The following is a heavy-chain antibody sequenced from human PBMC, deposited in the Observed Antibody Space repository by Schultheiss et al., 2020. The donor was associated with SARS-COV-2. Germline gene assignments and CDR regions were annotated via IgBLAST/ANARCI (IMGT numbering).Heavy chain of an antibody. V-gene: IGHV4-61*08. D-gene: IGHD2-15*01. CDR3: ARVSSSRKYCSGGSCHVP. CDR1: GGSISSGGYY. Sequence: SETLSLTCTVSGGSISSGGYYWSWIRQHPGKGLEWIGYIYYSGSTNYNPSLKSRVTISVDTSKNQFSLKLNSVTAADTAVYYCARVSSSRKYCSGGSCHVPWGQGTLVTVSS. CDR2: IYYSGST. J-gene: IGHJ5*02.